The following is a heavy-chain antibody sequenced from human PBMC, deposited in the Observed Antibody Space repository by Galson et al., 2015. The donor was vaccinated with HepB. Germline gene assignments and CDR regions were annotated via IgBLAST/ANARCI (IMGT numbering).Heavy chain of an antibody. CDR1: GFNFSPYS. J-gene: IGHJ6*03. CDR3: AIPGAGGPAAFHFYYLDV. Sequence: SLRLSCAVSGFNFSPYSMNWVRQAPGKGLEWVSFISGDSNYTYYADSVKARFTVSRDNATRSLYLHMNSLRAEDTAVYYCAIPGAGGPAAFHFYYLDVWGNGTTVTVSS. CDR2: ISGDSNYT. V-gene: IGHV3-21*01. D-gene: IGHD2-2*01.